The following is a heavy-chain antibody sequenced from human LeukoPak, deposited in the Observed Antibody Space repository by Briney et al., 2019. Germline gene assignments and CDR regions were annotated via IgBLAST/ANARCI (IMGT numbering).Heavy chain of an antibody. CDR1: GYTFTNYG. V-gene: IGHV1-18*01. CDR2: ISAYNGNT. D-gene: IGHD3-22*01. CDR3: ARGDYYDSSGYYVIDY. J-gene: IGHJ4*02. Sequence: ASVKVSCKASGYTFTNYGIHWVRQAPGQGLEWMGWISAYNGNTNYAQKLQGRVTMTTDTSTSTAYMELRSLRSDDTAVYYCARGDYYDSSGYYVIDYWGQGTLVTVSS.